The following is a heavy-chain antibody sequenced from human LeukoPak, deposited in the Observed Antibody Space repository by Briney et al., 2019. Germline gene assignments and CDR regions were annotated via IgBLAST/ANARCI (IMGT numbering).Heavy chain of an antibody. CDR2: IYSDDSA. J-gene: IGHJ4*02. CDR3: ARLGGY. D-gene: IGHD3-16*01. V-gene: IGHV3-66*04. CDR1: GFSVITNY. Sequence: SGGSLRLSCAASGFSVITNYMSWVRQAPGKGLEWVSVIYSDDSANYADSVRGRFTISRDNSKNTLYLQMNSLRAEDTAVYYCARLGGYWGQGTLVTVSS.